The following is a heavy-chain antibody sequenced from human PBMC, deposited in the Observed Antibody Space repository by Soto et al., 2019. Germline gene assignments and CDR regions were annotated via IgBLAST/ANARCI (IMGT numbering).Heavy chain of an antibody. V-gene: IGHV5-10-1*01. CDR2: VDPSDSFT. Sequence: VLSMRNCCGAVGCTFTDYCSGWLSQTPGKGLEWMGMVDPSDSFTKYSPSFQGHVTISADTSITTTYLQWSNLKASDTAIYYCARLEGTMLDGFDPWGQGTLVTVSS. D-gene: IGHD3-16*01. J-gene: IGHJ5*02. CDR3: ARLEGTMLDGFDP. CDR1: GCTFTDYC.